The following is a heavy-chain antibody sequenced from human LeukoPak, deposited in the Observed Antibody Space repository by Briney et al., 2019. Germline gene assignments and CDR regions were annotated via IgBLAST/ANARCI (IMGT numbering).Heavy chain of an antibody. CDR1: GGSISSYY. CDR3: ARELEVAADWGWFDP. Sequence: PSETLSLTCTVSGGSISSYYWSWIRQPPGKGLEWIGYVYYSGSTNYNPSLKSRVTISVDTYKNQFSLKLSAVTAADTAVYYCARELEVAADWGWFDPWGQGTLVTVSS. J-gene: IGHJ5*02. CDR2: VYYSGST. V-gene: IGHV4-59*01. D-gene: IGHD6-19*01.